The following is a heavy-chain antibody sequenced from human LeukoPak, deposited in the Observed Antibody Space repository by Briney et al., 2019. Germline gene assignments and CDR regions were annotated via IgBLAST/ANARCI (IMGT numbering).Heavy chain of an antibody. V-gene: IGHV3-48*01. J-gene: IGHJ3*01. CDR1: GFTFSDYS. CDR2: ISGSGTI. CDR3: TNFKPPAPDALDV. D-gene: IGHD2/OR15-2a*01. Sequence: PGGSLRLSCAASGFTFSDYSMNWVRQAPGKGLEWISYISGSGTIYYADSVKGRFTISRDNAQRLVYLQMNSLRAEDTAVYYCTNFKPPAPDALDVWGQGTLTTVSS.